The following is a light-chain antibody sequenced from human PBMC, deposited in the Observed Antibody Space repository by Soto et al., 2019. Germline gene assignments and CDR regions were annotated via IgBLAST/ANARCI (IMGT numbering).Light chain of an antibody. J-gene: IGKJ1*01. Sequence: RVMTPSPATLAVSPWARATLSCRASQSVSSNLAWYQQKPGQAPRLLIYGASTRATGIPARFSGSGSGTDFTLTISRLEPEDFAVYYCQQYGSSGTFGQGTKVDI. V-gene: IGKV3-15*01. CDR2: GAS. CDR1: QSVSSN. CDR3: QQYGSSGT.